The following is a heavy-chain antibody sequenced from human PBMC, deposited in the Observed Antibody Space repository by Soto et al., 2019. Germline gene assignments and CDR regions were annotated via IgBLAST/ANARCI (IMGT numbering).Heavy chain of an antibody. CDR1: GYTFTGYY. Sequence: ASVKVSCKASGYTFTGYYMHWVRQAPGQGLEWMGWINPNSGGTNYAQKFQGWVTMTRDTSISTAYMELSRLRSDDTAVYYCARVAGYYDILTGYYVRKQAYYFDYWGQGTLVTVSS. CDR2: INPNSGGT. CDR3: ARVAGYYDILTGYYVRKQAYYFDY. J-gene: IGHJ4*02. D-gene: IGHD3-9*01. V-gene: IGHV1-2*04.